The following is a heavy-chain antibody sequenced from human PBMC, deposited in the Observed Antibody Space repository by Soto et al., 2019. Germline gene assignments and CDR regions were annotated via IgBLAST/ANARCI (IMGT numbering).Heavy chain of an antibody. D-gene: IGHD6-13*01. Sequence: ASVKVSCKASGYTFTSYGISWVRQAPGQGLEWMGWISAYNGNTNYAQKLQGRVTMTTDTSTSTAYMELRSLRSDDTAVYYCARLAHSSSWYRGAFDIWGQGTMVTVSS. CDR3: ARLAHSSSWYRGAFDI. CDR1: GYTFTSYG. V-gene: IGHV1-18*01. CDR2: ISAYNGNT. J-gene: IGHJ3*02.